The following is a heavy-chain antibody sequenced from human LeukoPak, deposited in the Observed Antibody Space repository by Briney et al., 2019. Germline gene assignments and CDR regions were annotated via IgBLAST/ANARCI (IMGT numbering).Heavy chain of an antibody. CDR2: INHSGST. CDR3: ARTEMATKVYYFDY. Sequence: SETLSLTCAVYGGSFSGYYWSWIRQPPGKGLEWFGEINHSGSTNYNPSLKSRVTISVDTSKNQFSLKLSSVTAADTAVYYCARTEMATKVYYFDYWGQGTLVTVSS. V-gene: IGHV4-34*01. D-gene: IGHD5-24*01. J-gene: IGHJ4*02. CDR1: GGSFSGYY.